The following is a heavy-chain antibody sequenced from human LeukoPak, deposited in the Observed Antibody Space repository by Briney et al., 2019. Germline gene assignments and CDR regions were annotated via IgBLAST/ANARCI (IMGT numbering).Heavy chain of an antibody. J-gene: IGHJ4*02. V-gene: IGHV4-30-2*01. D-gene: IGHD5-18*01. CDR2: IYHSGST. Sequence: KSSETLSLTCTVSGGSISSGSYYWSWIRQPPGKGLEWIGYIYHSGSTYYNPSLKSRVTISVDRSKNQFSLKLSSVTAADTAVYYCARTSPTRGYSYGHFDYWGQGTLVTVSS. CDR1: GGSISSGSYY. CDR3: ARTSPTRGYSYGHFDY.